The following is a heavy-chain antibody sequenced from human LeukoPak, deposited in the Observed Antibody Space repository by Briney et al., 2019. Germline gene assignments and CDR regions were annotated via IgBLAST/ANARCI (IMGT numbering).Heavy chain of an antibody. J-gene: IGHJ2*01. CDR3: ARGATYYYESSGYYDGWYFDL. CDR1: GGSFSGYY. CDR2: INHSGGT. V-gene: IGHV4-34*01. Sequence: SETLSLTCAVYGGSFSGYYWSWIRQPPGKGLEWIGEINHSGGTNYNPSLKSRVTISVDTSKNQFSLKLSSVTAADTAVYYCARGATYYYESSGYYDGWYFDLWGRGTLVTVSS. D-gene: IGHD3-22*01.